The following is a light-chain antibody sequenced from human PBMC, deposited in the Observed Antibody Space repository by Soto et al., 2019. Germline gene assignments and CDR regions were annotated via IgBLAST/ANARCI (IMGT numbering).Light chain of an antibody. CDR3: AVWDDSLNGWV. Sequence: QAVVTQTPSASGTPGQRVTISCSGSSPNIGTNAVNWCQQLPGTAPRLLIYSNDQRPPGVPDRFSGSKSGTSASLAISGLQSEDEADYCCAVWDDSLNGWVFGGGTKVTVL. CDR1: SPNIGTNA. CDR2: SND. V-gene: IGLV1-44*01. J-gene: IGLJ3*02.